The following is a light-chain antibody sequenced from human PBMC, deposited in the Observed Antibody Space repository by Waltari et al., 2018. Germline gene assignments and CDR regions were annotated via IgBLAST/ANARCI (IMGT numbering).Light chain of an antibody. Sequence: IQMTQSPSTLSASVGYRVTITCRASQTISTWLAWYQHKPGQAPKLLIYDASTIQSGVPSRFSGSGSGSEFSLTISTLQPDDFATYYCQQYQTFRTFGRGTRVELK. J-gene: IGKJ1*01. CDR2: DAS. CDR3: QQYQTFRT. CDR1: QTISTW. V-gene: IGKV1-5*01.